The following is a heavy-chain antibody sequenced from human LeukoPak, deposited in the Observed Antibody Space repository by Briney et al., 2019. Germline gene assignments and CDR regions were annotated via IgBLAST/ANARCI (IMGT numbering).Heavy chain of an antibody. CDR2: NNPSGGST. D-gene: IGHD3-10*01. CDR3: AREGHPYYYGSGSYYYGSWFDP. Sequence: ASVKVSCKASGYTFTSYYMHWVRQAPGQGLEWMGINNPSGGSTSYAQKFQGRVTMTRDTSTSTVYMELSSLRSEDTAVYYCAREGHPYYYGSGSYYYGSWFDPWGQGTLVTVSS. J-gene: IGHJ5*02. V-gene: IGHV1-46*01. CDR1: GYTFTSYY.